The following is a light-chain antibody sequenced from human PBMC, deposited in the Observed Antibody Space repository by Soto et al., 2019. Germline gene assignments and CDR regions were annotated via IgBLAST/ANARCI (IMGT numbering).Light chain of an antibody. CDR2: GAS. Sequence: EIVMTQSPATLSVSPGERATLSCRASQSVSSNLAWYQQKPGQAPRLLIFGASKRATGIPDRFSGSGSGRDFTLTISRLEPEDFAVYYCQQYGSSPLISFGQGTRLEIK. CDR1: QSVSSN. V-gene: IGKV3-20*01. CDR3: QQYGSSPLIS. J-gene: IGKJ5*01.